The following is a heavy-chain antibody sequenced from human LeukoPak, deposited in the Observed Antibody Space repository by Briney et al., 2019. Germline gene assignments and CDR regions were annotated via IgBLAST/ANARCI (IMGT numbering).Heavy chain of an antibody. CDR2: IIPIFGTA. Sequence: VASVKVSCKASGGTFSSYAISWVRQAPGQGLEWMGGIIPIFGTANYAQKFQGRVTITADESTSTAYTELSSLRSEDTAVYYCATEGAYGSGSYFLYYGMDVWGQGTTVAVSS. CDR3: ATEGAYGSGSYFLYYGMDV. V-gene: IGHV1-69*13. J-gene: IGHJ6*02. CDR1: GGTFSSYA. D-gene: IGHD3-10*01.